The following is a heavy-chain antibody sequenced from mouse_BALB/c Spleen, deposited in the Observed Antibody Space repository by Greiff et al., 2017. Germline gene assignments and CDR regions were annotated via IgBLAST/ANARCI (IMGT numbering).Heavy chain of an antibody. Sequence: VQLQQSGAELVKPGASVKLSCTASGFNIKDTYMHWVKQRPEQGLEWIGRIDPANGNTKYDPKFQGKATITADTSSNTAYLQLSSLTSEDTAVYFCARGDGYDFDYWGQGTTLTVSS. CDR3: ARGDGYDFDY. CDR2: IDPANGNT. CDR1: GFNIKDTY. V-gene: IGHV14-3*02. J-gene: IGHJ2*01. D-gene: IGHD1-2*01.